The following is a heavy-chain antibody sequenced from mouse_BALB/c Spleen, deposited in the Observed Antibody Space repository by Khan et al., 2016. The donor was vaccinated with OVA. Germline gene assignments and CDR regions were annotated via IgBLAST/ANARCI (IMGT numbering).Heavy chain of an antibody. V-gene: IGHV5-17*02. CDR2: ISGDSNTI. CDR3: AKSYFYGDYFDY. D-gene: IGHD1-1*01. J-gene: IGHJ2*01. Sequence: EVELVESGGGLVQPGGSRKLSCAASGFTFSSYGMHWVRQAPEKGLEWVAYISGDSNTIYYADTVKGRFTISRDNPKNTLFLQMTSLMSEDTARYYCAKSYFYGDYFDYWGPGTTLTVSS. CDR1: GFTFSSYG.